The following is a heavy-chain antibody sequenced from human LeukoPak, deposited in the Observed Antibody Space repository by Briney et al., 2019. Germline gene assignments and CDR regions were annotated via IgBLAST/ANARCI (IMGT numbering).Heavy chain of an antibody. D-gene: IGHD3-9*01. CDR3: ARESPDYDILTGYGYYYYGMDV. CDR2: TYYRSKWYN. J-gene: IGHJ6*02. V-gene: IGHV6-1*01. CDR1: GDSVSSNSAA. Sequence: SQTLSLTCAISGDSVSSNSAAWNWIRQSPSRGPEWLGRTYYRSKWYNDYAVSVKSRITINPDTSKNQFSLQLNSVTPEDTAVYYCARESPDYDILTGYGYYYYGMDVWGQGTTVTVSS.